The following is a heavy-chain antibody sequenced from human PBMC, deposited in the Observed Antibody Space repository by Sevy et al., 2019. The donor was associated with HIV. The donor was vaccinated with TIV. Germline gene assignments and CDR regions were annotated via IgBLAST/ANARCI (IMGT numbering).Heavy chain of an antibody. J-gene: IGHJ4*02. CDR1: GFTFSSYA. CDR3: AKEIAVAGTGQYYFDY. CDR2: ISGSGGTT. V-gene: IGHV3-23*01. D-gene: IGHD6-19*01. Sequence: GGSLRLSCAASGFTFSSYAMSWVRQAPGKGLEWVSAISGSGGTTSYADSVKGRFTISTDNSKNPLYMQMSSLRAEDTAVYYCAKEIAVAGTGQYYFDYWGQGTLVTVSS.